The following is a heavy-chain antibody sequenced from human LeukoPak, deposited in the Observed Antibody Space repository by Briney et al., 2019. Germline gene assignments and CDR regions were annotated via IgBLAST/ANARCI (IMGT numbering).Heavy chain of an antibody. CDR1: GLTFSTYN. J-gene: IGHJ3*02. V-gene: IGHV3-48*02. Sequence: GRSLRISCEAYGLTFSTYNMNWVRQAPGKGLDSVSSISTDSSFIYYADSVKGRFSISRDNSKNSLYLQMYSLRDEDTAVYYCAIDAWALPLDAFDIWGQGIMVTVSS. D-gene: IGHD1-26*01. CDR3: AIDAWALPLDAFDI. CDR2: ISTDSSFI.